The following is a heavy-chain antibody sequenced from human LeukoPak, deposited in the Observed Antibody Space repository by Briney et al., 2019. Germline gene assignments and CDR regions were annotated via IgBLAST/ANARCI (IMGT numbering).Heavy chain of an antibody. CDR1: GFTFSSYG. J-gene: IGHJ4*02. V-gene: IGHV3-30*18. CDR2: ISYDGSNK. Sequence: GGSLRLSCAASGFTFSSYGMHWVRQAPGKGLEWVAVISYDGSNKYYADSVKGRFTISRDNSKNTLYLQMNSLRAEDTAVYYCAKDNFGGYSYGSIDYWGQGTPVTVSS. CDR3: AKDNFGGYSYGSIDY. D-gene: IGHD5-18*01.